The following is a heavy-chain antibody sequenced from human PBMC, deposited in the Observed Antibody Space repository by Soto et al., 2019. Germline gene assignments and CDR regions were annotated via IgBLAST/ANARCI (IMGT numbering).Heavy chain of an antibody. CDR2: IGWDGGST. V-gene: IGHV3-43*01. J-gene: IGHJ4*02. CDR1: GFTFDDYT. CDR3: AKDIVVVGATIGFDY. D-gene: IGHD1-26*01. Sequence: GGSLRLSCAASGFTFDDYTMHWVRQAPGKGLEWVSLIGWDGGSTYYADSVKGRFTISKDNSKNSLYLQMNSLRTEDTALYYCAKDIVVVGATIGFDYWGQGTLVTVSS.